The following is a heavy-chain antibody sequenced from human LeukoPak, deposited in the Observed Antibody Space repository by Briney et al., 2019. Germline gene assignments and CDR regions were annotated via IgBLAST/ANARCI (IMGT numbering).Heavy chain of an antibody. Sequence: GGSLRLSCAASGFTFSSYGMHWVRQAPGKGLEWVSVIYSGGSTYYADSVKGRFTISRDNSKNTLYLQMNSLRAEDTAVYYCARGLSYDILTGYYQDYWGQGTLVTVSS. CDR3: ARGLSYDILTGYYQDY. V-gene: IGHV3-NL1*01. CDR1: GFTFSSYG. D-gene: IGHD3-9*01. J-gene: IGHJ4*02. CDR2: IYSGGST.